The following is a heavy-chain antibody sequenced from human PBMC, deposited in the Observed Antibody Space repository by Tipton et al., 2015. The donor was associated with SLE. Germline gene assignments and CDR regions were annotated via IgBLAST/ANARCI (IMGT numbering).Heavy chain of an antibody. CDR3: ASLVNSSSWYLGAFDI. Sequence: TLSIARTVSGGSISSYYWSWIRQPPGKGLEWIGYIYYSGSTYYNPSLKSRVTISVDTSKNQFSLKLSSVTAADTAVYYCASLVNSSSWYLGAFDIWGQGTMVTVSS. V-gene: IGHV4-59*08. D-gene: IGHD6-13*01. CDR1: GGSISSYY. CDR2: IYYSGST. J-gene: IGHJ3*02.